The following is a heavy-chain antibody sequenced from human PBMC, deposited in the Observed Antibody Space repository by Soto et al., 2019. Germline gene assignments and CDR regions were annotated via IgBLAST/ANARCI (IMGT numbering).Heavy chain of an antibody. CDR1: GGTFSSYA. V-gene: IGHV1-69*13. CDR3: AREAGGTTNYYGMDV. CDR2: IIPIFGTA. Sequence: SVKVSCKASGGTFSSYAISWVRQAPGQGLEWMGGIIPIFGTANYAQKFQGRVTITADESTSTAYMELSSLRSEDTAVYYCAREAGGTTNYYGMDVCGQGTTVTVSS. D-gene: IGHD1-1*01. J-gene: IGHJ6*02.